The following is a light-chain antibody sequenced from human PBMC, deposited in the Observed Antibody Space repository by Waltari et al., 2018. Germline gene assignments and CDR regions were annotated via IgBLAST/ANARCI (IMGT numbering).Light chain of an antibody. J-gene: IGLJ2*01. V-gene: IGLV2-14*03. CDR2: DVT. Sequence: QSALTQPASVSGSPGQSITISCTGTTSDIGGYNYVSWYQQHPGRAPKLMIYDVTDRPSGISIRFSGSKSGNTASLTISGLRAEDEAYYYCTSYMTTSTLVLFGGGTKLTVL. CDR3: TSYMTTSTLVL. CDR1: TSDIGGYNY.